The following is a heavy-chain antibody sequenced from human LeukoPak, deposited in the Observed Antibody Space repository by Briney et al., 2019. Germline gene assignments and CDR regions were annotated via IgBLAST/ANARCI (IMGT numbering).Heavy chain of an antibody. V-gene: IGHV3-21*01. CDR2: ISSSSSYI. CDR1: GFTFSSYS. J-gene: IGHJ4*02. D-gene: IGHD6-13*01. CDR3: ARFGYSSSWYTIDY. Sequence: PGGSLRLSCAASGFTFSSYSMNWVRQAPGKGLEWVSSISSSSSYIYYADSVKGRFTVSRDNAKNSLYLQMNSLRAEDTAVYYCARFGYSSSWYTIDYWGQGTLVTVSS.